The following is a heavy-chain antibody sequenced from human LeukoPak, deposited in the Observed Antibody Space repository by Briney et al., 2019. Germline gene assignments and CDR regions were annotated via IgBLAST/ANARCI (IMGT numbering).Heavy chain of an antibody. CDR2: IYYSGST. J-gene: IGHJ3*02. CDR3: ARVPSIYCSSTSCYGRLGAFDI. D-gene: IGHD2-2*01. V-gene: IGHV4-59*01. CDR1: GGSISSYY. Sequence: SSETLSLTCTVSGGSISSYYWSWIRQPPGKGLEWIGYIYYSGSTNYNPSLKSRVTISVDTSKNQFSLKLSSVTAADTAVYYCARVPSIYCSSTSCYGRLGAFDIWGQGTMVTVSS.